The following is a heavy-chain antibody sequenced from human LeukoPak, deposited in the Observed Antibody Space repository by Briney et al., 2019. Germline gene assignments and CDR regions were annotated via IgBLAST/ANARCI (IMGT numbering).Heavy chain of an antibody. CDR2: TYYSGST. J-gene: IGHJ4*02. CDR1: GGSISSYY. V-gene: IGHV4-59*01. CDR3: ARIISGWYYFDY. D-gene: IGHD6-19*01. Sequence: PSETLSLTCTVSGGSISSYYWSWIRQPPGKGLEWIGYTYYSGSTNYNPSLKSRVTISVDTSKNQFSLKLSSVTAADTAVYYCARIISGWYYFDYWGQGTLVTVSS.